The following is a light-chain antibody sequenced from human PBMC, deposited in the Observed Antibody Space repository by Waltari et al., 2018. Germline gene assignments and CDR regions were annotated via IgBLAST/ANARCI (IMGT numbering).Light chain of an antibody. V-gene: IGKV3-15*01. CDR3: QQYNNWPYMYT. CDR1: QSVSSN. J-gene: IGKJ2*01. CDR2: GAS. Sequence: EIVMTQSPATLSXSPGERATLSCRASQSVSSNLAWYQQKPGQAPRLLIYGASTRATGIPARFSGSGSGTXXTLTISSMQSEDFAVXXCQQYNNWPYMYTXXXGTKLEIK.